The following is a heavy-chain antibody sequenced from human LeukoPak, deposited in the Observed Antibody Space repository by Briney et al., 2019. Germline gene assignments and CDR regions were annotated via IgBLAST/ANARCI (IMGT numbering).Heavy chain of an antibody. CDR3: TTVERYYYDSSGYYYIRYGMDV. CDR2: IKSKTDGGTT. Sequence: PGGSLRLSCAASGFTFSNAWMSWVRQAPGKGLEWVGRIKSKTDGGTTDYAAPVKGRFTISRDDSKNTLYLQMNSLKTEDTAVYYCTTVERYYYDSSGYYYIRYGMDVWGQGTTVTVSS. CDR1: GFTFSNAW. D-gene: IGHD3-22*01. V-gene: IGHV3-15*01. J-gene: IGHJ6*02.